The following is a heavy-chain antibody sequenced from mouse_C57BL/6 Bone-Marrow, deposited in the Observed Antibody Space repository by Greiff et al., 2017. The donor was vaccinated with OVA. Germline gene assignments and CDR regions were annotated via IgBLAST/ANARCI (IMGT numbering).Heavy chain of an antibody. V-gene: IGHV1-72*01. D-gene: IGHD2-5*01. CDR3: ARSYYMNYQLWFAY. Sequence: VQLQQPGAELVKPGASVKLSCKASGYTFTSYWMHWVKQRPGRGLEWIGRIDPNSGGTKYNEKFTSKATLTVDKPSSTAYMQLSSLPSEDSAVYYCARSYYMNYQLWFAYWGQGTLVTVSA. J-gene: IGHJ3*01. CDR2: IDPNSGGT. CDR1: GYTFTSYW.